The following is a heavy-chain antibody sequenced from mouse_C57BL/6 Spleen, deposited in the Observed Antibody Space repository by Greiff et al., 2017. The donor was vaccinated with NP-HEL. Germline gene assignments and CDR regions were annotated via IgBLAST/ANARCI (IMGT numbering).Heavy chain of an antibody. CDR1: GYTFTSYW. D-gene: IGHD1-1*01. CDR3: ARSSYYYGSSSYAMDY. J-gene: IGHJ4*01. CDR2: IDPSDSYT. Sequence: QVQLQQPGAELVMPGASVKLSCKASGYTFTSYWMHWVKQRPGQGLEWIGEIDPSDSYTNYNQKFKGKSTLTVDKSSSTAYMQLSSLTSEDSAVYYCARSSYYYGSSSYAMDYWGQGTSVTVSS. V-gene: IGHV1-69*01.